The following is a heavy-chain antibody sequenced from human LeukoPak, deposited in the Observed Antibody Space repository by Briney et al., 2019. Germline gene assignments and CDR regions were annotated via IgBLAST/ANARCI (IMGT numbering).Heavy chain of an antibody. CDR2: IYYSGST. CDR1: GGSISSYY. D-gene: IGHD3-22*01. CDR3: ARDPYDSSGYYFDY. J-gene: IGHJ4*02. Sequence: SETLSLTCTVSGGSISSYYWSWIRQPPGKGLEWIGYIYYSGSTNYNPSLKSRVTISVDTSKNQFSLKLSSVTAADTAVYYCARDPYDSSGYYFDYWGQGTLVTVSS. V-gene: IGHV4-59*01.